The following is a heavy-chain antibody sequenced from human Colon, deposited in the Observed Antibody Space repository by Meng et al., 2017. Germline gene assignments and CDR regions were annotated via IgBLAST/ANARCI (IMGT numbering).Heavy chain of an antibody. CDR2: ISHGGST. CDR3: ARGLGTIQRGCCSGGSCSSDY. D-gene: IGHD2-15*01. V-gene: IGHV4-34*01. CDR1: GESFRNYF. Sequence: QVQLQQWGAGLLTPSATPSPTCAVVGESFRNYFWNGIRQPPGKGLEWSGEISHGGSTNYNPSLKSRVTISLDMSKNQFSLNLTSVTAADTAVYYCARGLGTIQRGCCSGGSCSSDYWGQRTLVTVAS. J-gene: IGHJ4*02.